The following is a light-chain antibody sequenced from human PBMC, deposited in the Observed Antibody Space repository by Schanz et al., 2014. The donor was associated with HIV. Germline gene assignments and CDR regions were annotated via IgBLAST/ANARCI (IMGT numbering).Light chain of an antibody. V-gene: IGLV2-14*02. Sequence: QSALTQPASVSGSPGQSITISCTGTSSDVGNYLLVSWYQQHPGKAPKLMIYEVNKRPSGVSNRFSGSKSGNTASLTISGLQAEDEADYYCSSYTSSSTLVFGGGTKLTVL. J-gene: IGLJ3*02. CDR2: EVN. CDR3: SSYTSSSTLV. CDR1: SSDVGNYLL.